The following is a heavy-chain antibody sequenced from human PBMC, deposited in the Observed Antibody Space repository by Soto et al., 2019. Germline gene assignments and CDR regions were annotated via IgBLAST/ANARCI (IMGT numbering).Heavy chain of an antibody. J-gene: IGHJ6*02. CDR2: ISYDGSNK. Sequence: GGSLRLSCAASGFTFSSYGMHWVRQAPGKGLEWVAVISYDGSNKYYADSVKGRFTISRDNSKNTLYLQMNSLRAEDTAVYYCAKEAVQLERRGYYYYGMDVWGQGTTVTV. CDR1: GFTFSSYG. V-gene: IGHV3-30*18. D-gene: IGHD1-1*01. CDR3: AKEAVQLERRGYYYYGMDV.